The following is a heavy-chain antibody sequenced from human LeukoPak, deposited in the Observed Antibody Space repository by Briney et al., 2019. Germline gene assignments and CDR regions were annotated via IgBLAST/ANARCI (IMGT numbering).Heavy chain of an antibody. CDR3: ARVEATSHIEY. CDR1: GGGFSTYT. J-gene: IGHJ4*02. D-gene: IGHD5-12*01. V-gene: IGHV1-69*13. CDR2: IIPMFGTP. Sequence: SVKVSCKASGGGFSTYTFDWVRQAPGLGREWMGGIIPMFGTPHYGQEFQGRVTITADESTSTVYMELSSLIFEDTAIYYCARVEATSHIEYWGQGTRVTVSS.